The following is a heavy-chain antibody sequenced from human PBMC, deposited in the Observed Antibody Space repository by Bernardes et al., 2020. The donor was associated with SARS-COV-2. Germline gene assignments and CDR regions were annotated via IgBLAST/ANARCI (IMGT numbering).Heavy chain of an antibody. CDR3: AGPPYCSSTSCPRPLDAFYI. CDR2: IYYSGST. V-gene: IGHV4-39*01. CDR1: GGSISSSSYY. Sequence: SETLSLTCTVSGGSISSSSYYWGWIRQPPGKGLEWIGSIYYSGSTYYNPSLKSRVTISVDTSKNQFSLKLSSVTAADTAVYYCAGPPYCSSTSCPRPLDAFYIWGQGTMVTVSS. J-gene: IGHJ3*02. D-gene: IGHD2-2*01.